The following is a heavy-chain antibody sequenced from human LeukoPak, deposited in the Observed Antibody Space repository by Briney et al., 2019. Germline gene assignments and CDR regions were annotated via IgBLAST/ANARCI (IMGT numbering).Heavy chain of an antibody. CDR2: TYYRSKWYN. CDR3: AREYSSGWDRLHYYYMDV. J-gene: IGHJ6*03. Sequence: SQTLSLTCAISGDSVSSNSAAWNWIRQSPSRGLEWLGRTYYRSKWYNDYAVSVKSRITINPDTSKNQFSLQLNSVTPEDTAVYYCAREYSSGWDRLHYYYMDVWGKGTTVTVSS. D-gene: IGHD6-19*01. V-gene: IGHV6-1*01. CDR1: GDSVSSNSAA.